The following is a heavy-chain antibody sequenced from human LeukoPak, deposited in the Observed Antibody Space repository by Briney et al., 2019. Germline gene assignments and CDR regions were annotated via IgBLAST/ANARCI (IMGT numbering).Heavy chain of an antibody. CDR2: IAYDGSSQ. D-gene: IGHD4-17*01. V-gene: IGHV3-30-3*01. CDR1: GFIFSDYS. Sequence: GGALRLSRAASGFIFSDYSMHWVRRGPGKGLEWVAVIAYDGSSQYYADSVKGRFTISRDNSKNMLYLEINGLRADDTAVYYCARRDYGYFQHWGQGTLVTVSS. CDR3: ARRDYGYFQH. J-gene: IGHJ1*01.